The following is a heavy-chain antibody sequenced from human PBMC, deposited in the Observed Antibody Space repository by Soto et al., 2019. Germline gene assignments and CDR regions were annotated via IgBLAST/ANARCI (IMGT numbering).Heavy chain of an antibody. CDR2: IKEDGSEK. CDR3: AAAGN. V-gene: IGHV3-7*01. J-gene: IGHJ4*02. D-gene: IGHD6-13*01. Sequence: GGSLRLSCAASGFSFSRYWMSWVRQAPGKGPEWVANIKEDGSEKYYVDSVKGRFTISRDSAKNSLYLQMSSLRAEDTAVYYCAAAGNWGQGTQVTVSS. CDR1: GFSFSRYW.